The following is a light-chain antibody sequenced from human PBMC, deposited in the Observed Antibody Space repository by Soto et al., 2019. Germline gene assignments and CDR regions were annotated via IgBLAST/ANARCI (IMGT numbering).Light chain of an antibody. CDR2: AAS. J-gene: IGKJ1*01. Sequence: DIQMTQSPSSLSASVGDRVTITCRASQSISSYLNWYQQKPGKPPKLLIYAASSLQSGVPSRFSGSGSGTDFTLTISSLQPEDVATYYCQQSYSSPRTFGQGTKVVIK. CDR3: QQSYSSPRT. CDR1: QSISSY. V-gene: IGKV1-39*01.